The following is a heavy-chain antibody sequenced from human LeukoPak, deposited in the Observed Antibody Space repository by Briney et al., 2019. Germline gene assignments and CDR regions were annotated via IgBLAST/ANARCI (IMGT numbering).Heavy chain of an antibody. CDR3: ARGASGDNYYDSSGYYYFWDY. CDR1: GGSISSYY. Sequence: PSETLSLTCTVSGGSISSYYWSWIRQPAGKGLEWIGRIYTGGSTNYNPSLKSRVTMSVDTSKNQFSLKLSSVTAADTAVYYCARGASGDNYYDSSGYYYFWDYWGQGTLVTVSS. J-gene: IGHJ4*02. CDR2: IYTGGST. V-gene: IGHV4-4*07. D-gene: IGHD3-22*01.